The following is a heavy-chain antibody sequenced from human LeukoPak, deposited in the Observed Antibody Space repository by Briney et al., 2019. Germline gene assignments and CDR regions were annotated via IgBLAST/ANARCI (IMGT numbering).Heavy chain of an antibody. CDR2: MNQSGTT. J-gene: IGHJ4*01. CDR3: AKSGGYGLIDY. Sequence: SETLSLTCTVSGYSISSGYYWGWIRQPPGRGLEWIGSMNQSGTTYYNPSLKSRVTMSVDTSKNQFSLKLTSLTAADTAVYYCAKSGGYGLIDYWGQGTLVTVSS. CDR1: GYSISSGYY. V-gene: IGHV4-38-2*02. D-gene: IGHD1-26*01.